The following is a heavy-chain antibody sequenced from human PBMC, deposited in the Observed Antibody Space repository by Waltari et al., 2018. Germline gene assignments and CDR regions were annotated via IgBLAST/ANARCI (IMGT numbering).Heavy chain of an antibody. V-gene: IGHV4-38-2*02. CDR3: ARGAYHDFWSGDYPYNWFDP. CDR1: GYPISSNYY. J-gene: IGHJ5*02. CDR2: IYHTGST. Sequence: QVQLQESGPGLVTPSETLSLTCKVSGYPISSNYYWGWIRQPPGKGPGWIGTIYHTGSTYYNPSLKSRVTISVDTSKNQFSLNLNSVTAADTAVYYCARGAYHDFWSGDYPYNWFDPWGQGTLVTVSS. D-gene: IGHD3-3*01.